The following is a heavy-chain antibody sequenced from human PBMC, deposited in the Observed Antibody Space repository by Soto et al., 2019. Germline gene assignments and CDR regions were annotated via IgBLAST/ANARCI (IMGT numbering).Heavy chain of an antibody. V-gene: IGHV5-10-1*01. J-gene: IGHJ5*02. CDR2: IDPSDSRT. Sequence: GESLKISCKGSGYIFPHYWISWVRQMPGKGLEWMGRIDPSDSRTNYSPSFQGHVTTSVDKSINTAYLQWSSLKASDTAMYYCVRLVSQDVDPWGQGTLVTVSS. CDR1: GYIFPHYW. CDR3: VRLVSQDVDP. D-gene: IGHD6-6*01.